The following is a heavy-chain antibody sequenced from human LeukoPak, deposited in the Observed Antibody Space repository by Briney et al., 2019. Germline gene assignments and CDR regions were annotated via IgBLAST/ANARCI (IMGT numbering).Heavy chain of an antibody. V-gene: IGHV4-30-4*01. CDR1: GASISSGDYY. D-gene: IGHD3-22*01. J-gene: IGHJ3*02. CDR3: ARGADYYDSSGYYYLPSDI. CDR2: IYYSGST. Sequence: PSETLSLTCTVSGASISSGDYYWSWIRQPPGKGLECIGHIYYSGSTYYNPSLKSRVTISVDTSKNQFSLKLSSVTAADTAVYYCARGADYYDSSGYYYLPSDIWGQGTMVTVSS.